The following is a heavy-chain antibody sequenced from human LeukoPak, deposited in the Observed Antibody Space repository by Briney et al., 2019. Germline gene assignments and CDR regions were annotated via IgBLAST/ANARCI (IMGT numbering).Heavy chain of an antibody. J-gene: IGHJ4*02. D-gene: IGHD3-22*01. Sequence: PGGSLRLSCAASGFTFSSYSMNWVRQAPGKGLEWVSYISSSSSYTNYADSVKGRFTISRDNAKNSLYLQMNSLRAEDTAVYYCAREYYDSSGYLPDYWGQGTLVTVSS. V-gene: IGHV3-21*05. CDR1: GFTFSSYS. CDR3: AREYYDSSGYLPDY. CDR2: ISSSSSYT.